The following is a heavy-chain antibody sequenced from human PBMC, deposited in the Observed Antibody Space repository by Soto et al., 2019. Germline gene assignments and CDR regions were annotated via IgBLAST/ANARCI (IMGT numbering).Heavy chain of an antibody. CDR2: INPRIGST. J-gene: IGHJ4*02. CDR3: ARGFAYRDSTFWNYYCDY. D-gene: IGHD3-3*01. V-gene: IGHV1-46*01. CDR1: GYSLTSYY. Sequence: QVQLVQSGAEAKKPGASVRVSCQALGYSLTSYYMHWVRQAPRQGLEWMGMINPRIGSTSYTQKFHDRVTMTRDTSTSTVYMELSSLRSEDTAIYYCARGFAYRDSTFWNYYCDYWGQGTLVIVSS.